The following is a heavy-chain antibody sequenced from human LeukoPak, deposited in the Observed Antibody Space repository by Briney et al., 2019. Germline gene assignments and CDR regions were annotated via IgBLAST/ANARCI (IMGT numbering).Heavy chain of an antibody. CDR2: IYSDNT. Sequence: GGSLRLSCTVSGFTFSSNSMSWVRQAPGKGLEWVSFIYSDNTHYSDSVKGRFTISRDNSKNTLYLQMNSLRAEDTAVYYCAMSSGSYNYWGQGTLVTVSS. D-gene: IGHD1-26*01. V-gene: IGHV3-53*01. CDR3: AMSSGSYNY. CDR1: GFTFSSNS. J-gene: IGHJ4*02.